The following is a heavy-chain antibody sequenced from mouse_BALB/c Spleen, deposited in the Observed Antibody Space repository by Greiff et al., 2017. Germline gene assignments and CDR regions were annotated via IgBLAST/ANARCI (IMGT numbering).Heavy chain of an antibody. CDR1: GYAFSSYW. V-gene: IGHV1-80*01. Sequence: QVQLQQSGTVLARPGASVKMSCKASGYAFSSYWMNWVKQRPGQGLEWIGQIYPGDGDTNYNGKFKGKATLTADKSSSTAYMQLSSLTSEDSAVYFCARSFDGHYYAMDYWGQGTSVTVSS. D-gene: IGHD2-3*01. J-gene: IGHJ4*01. CDR3: ARSFDGHYYAMDY. CDR2: IYPGDGDT.